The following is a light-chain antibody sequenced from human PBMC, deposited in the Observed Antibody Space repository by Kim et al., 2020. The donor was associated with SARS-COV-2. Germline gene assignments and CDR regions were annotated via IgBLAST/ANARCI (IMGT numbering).Light chain of an antibody. CDR2: GKN. V-gene: IGLV3-19*01. CDR1: SRRSYY. J-gene: IGLJ2*01. Sequence: ALGQTVRITCQEDSRRSYYASWYQQKPGQAPVLVIYGKNNRPSGIPDRFSGSSSGNTASLTITGAQAEDEADYYCNSRDSSGNFVVFGGGTQLTVL. CDR3: NSRDSSGNFVV.